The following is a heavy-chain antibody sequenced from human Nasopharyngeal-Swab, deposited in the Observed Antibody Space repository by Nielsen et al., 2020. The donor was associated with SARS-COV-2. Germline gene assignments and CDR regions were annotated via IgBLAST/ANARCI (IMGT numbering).Heavy chain of an antibody. CDR2: ISSSGTKE. J-gene: IGHJ4*02. D-gene: IGHD5-12*01. Sequence: WIRQPPGKGLEWISFISSSGTKEQYRGSVRGRFTISRDNAKNSAYLHMNSLRAEDTAIYYCARQYSFGYHFDYWGQGTLVTVSS. CDR3: ARQYSFGYHFDY. V-gene: IGHV3-11*01.